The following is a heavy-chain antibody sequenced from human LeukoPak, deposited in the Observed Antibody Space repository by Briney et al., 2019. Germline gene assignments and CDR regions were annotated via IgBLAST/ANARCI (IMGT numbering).Heavy chain of an antibody. D-gene: IGHD6-19*01. CDR3: ARGWTFKTPLGRVAGTSSRRGRYFDH. CDR2: INHSGST. Sequence: KSSETLSLTCAVYGGSFSGYYWSWIRQSPGKGLEWIGEINHSGSTNYNPSLKSRVTISVDTSKNQFSLKMSSVTAADTAMYYCARGWTFKTPLGRVAGTSSRRGRYFDHWGQGTLVTVSS. CDR1: GGSFSGYY. J-gene: IGHJ4*01. V-gene: IGHV4-34*01.